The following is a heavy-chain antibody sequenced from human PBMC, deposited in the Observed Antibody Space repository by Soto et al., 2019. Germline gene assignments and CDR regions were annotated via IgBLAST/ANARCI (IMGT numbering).Heavy chain of an antibody. V-gene: IGHV4-59*01. CDR3: ARGQWINVWPYCFDY. D-gene: IGHD5-12*01. Sequence: KASETLSLTCSISGGYLSNYYWSWIRQSPGKGLEWIGYIYHSERTKYNPSLESRVTISVDTSENQFSLKLRSVTAADTAVYYCARGQWINVWPYCFDYWGQGTQVTVSS. CDR2: IYHSERT. J-gene: IGHJ4*02. CDR1: GGYLSNYY.